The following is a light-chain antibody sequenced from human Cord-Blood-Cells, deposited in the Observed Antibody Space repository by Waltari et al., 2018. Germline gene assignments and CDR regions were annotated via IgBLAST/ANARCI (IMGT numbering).Light chain of an antibody. CDR3: QQYGSSPT. CDR2: GAS. V-gene: IGKV3-20*01. CDR1: QSVSSSY. Sequence: EIVLTQSAGTLSLSSRERATLSCRASQSVSSSYFAWYQQKPGPAPRLLIYGASSRATGIPDRFSGSGSGKDFTLNISRLEPEDFAVYYCQQYGSSPTFGQGTKVEIK. J-gene: IGKJ1*01.